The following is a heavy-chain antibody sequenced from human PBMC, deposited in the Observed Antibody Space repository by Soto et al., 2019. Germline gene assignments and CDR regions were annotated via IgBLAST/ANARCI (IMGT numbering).Heavy chain of an antibody. CDR2: INPSGGST. V-gene: IGHV1-46*01. Sequence: GPSVKVSCKASGYTFTSYYMHWVRQAPGQGLEWMGIINPSGGSTSYAQKFQGRVTMTRDTSTSTAYMELSSLRSEDTAVYYCARGERYYYDSSGYFGFDYWGQRTLDTVSS. J-gene: IGHJ4*02. D-gene: IGHD3-22*01. CDR1: GYTFTSYY. CDR3: ARGERYYYDSSGYFGFDY.